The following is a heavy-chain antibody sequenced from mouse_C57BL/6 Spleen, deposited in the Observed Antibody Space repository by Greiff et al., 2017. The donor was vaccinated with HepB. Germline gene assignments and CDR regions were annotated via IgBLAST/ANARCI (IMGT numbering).Heavy chain of an antibody. D-gene: IGHD3-2*02. CDR3: ERQTAQAMDY. V-gene: IGHV5-6*01. Sequence: EVKLMESGGDLVKPGGSLKLSCAASGFTFSSYGMSWVRQTPDKRLEWVATISSGGSYTYYPDSVKGRFTISRDNAKNTLYLQMSSLKSEDTAMYYCERQTAQAMDYWGQGTSVTVSS. CDR2: ISSGGSYT. J-gene: IGHJ4*01. CDR1: GFTFSSYG.